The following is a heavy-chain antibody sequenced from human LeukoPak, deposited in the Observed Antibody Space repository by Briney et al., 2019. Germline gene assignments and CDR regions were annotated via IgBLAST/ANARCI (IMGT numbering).Heavy chain of an antibody. CDR1: GYTFTSYG. Sequence: ASVKVSFKASGYTFTSYGISWVRQAPGQGLEWMGWISSYNGNTNYAQKLQGRVIMSTDTSTGTAYMELRSLRSDDTAVYYCARRVAVARRDAFDIWGQGTMVTVSS. J-gene: IGHJ3*02. D-gene: IGHD6-19*01. CDR3: ARRVAVARRDAFDI. V-gene: IGHV1-18*01. CDR2: ISSYNGNT.